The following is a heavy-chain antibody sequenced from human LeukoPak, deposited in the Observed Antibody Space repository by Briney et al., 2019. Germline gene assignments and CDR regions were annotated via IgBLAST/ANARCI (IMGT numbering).Heavy chain of an antibody. J-gene: IGHJ4*02. CDR1: GFTFSSYW. Sequence: GGSLRLSCAASGFTFSSYWMSWVRQAPGKGLEWVVNIKQDGSEKYYVDSVKGRFTISRDNAKNSLYLQMNSLRAEDTAVYYCARDDNLRSSWPFDYWGQGTLVTVSS. V-gene: IGHV3-7*03. CDR3: ARDDNLRSSWPFDY. D-gene: IGHD6-13*01. CDR2: IKQDGSEK.